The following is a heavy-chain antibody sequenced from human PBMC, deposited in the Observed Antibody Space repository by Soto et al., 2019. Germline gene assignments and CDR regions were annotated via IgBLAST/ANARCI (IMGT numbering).Heavy chain of an antibody. V-gene: IGHV3-21*01. D-gene: IGHD2-15*01. CDR3: ARDRVATHMVYTFDY. Sequence: GGSLRLSCAASGFTFNTYSMNWVRQAPGKGLEWVSSISSSTKYIFYANSVRGRFTISRDNAKNSVFLQMNSLRAEDTAVYYCARDRVATHMVYTFDYWGQGA. CDR2: ISSSTKYI. J-gene: IGHJ4*02. CDR1: GFTFNTYS.